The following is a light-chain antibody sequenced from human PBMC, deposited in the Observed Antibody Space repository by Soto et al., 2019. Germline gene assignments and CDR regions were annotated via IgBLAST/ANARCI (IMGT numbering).Light chain of an antibody. V-gene: IGKV3D-20*02. CDR2: GAS. Sequence: EIVFTQSPCTLSLSPGERATLSCRVSQSVTSNYIAWYQQKPGQAPRLLIYGASSRATGIPDRFSGSGSGTDFTLSISSLEPEDFAVYYCQQRRNWPPSITFGQGTRLEIK. J-gene: IGKJ5*01. CDR1: QSVTSNY. CDR3: QQRRNWPPSIT.